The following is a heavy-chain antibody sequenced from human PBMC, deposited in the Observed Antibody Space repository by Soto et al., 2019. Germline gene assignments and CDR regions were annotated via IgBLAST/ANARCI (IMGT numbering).Heavy chain of an antibody. J-gene: IGHJ6*02. Sequence: GGFLRLSFAASGFILRSYSMNWVRQAPGKGLEWVSSISSSSSYIYYADSVKGRFTISRDNAKNSLYLQMNSLRAQDMAVYYCARVYDILTGYYYYGMDVWGQGT. V-gene: IGHV3-21*01. CDR2: ISSSSSYI. D-gene: IGHD3-9*01. CDR3: ARVYDILTGYYYYGMDV. CDR1: GFILRSYS.